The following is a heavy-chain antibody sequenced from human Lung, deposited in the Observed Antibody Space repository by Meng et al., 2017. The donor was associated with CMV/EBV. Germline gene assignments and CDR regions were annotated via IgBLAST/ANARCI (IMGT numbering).Heavy chain of an antibody. D-gene: IGHD4-17*01. J-gene: IGHJ5*02. V-gene: IGHV4-31*03. CDR3: ARTNYGDYNWFDP. CDR2: IYYSGST. Sequence: VTLMQPGPGLLKPSQSLSPTCTVSGGSLSSGGFYWSWIRQNPGKGLEWIGYIYYSGSTYYNPSLRSRVAISIDTSKTQFSLKLTSVTAADTAVYFCARTNYGDYNWFDPWCQGTLVTVSS. CDR1: GGSLSSGGFY.